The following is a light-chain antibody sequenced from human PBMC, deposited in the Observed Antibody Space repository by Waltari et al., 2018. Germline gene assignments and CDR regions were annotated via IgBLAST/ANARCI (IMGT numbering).Light chain of an antibody. V-gene: IGKV3-20*01. CDR1: QSVSRT. Sequence: IASAQSPGTLSLWPGERATLSCRASQSVSRTLARYQQKPGQAPRLLIYDAATRATGIPDRFSGSGSGTDFSLTISRLEPEDFAVYYCQKYGTLPATFGQVTKVEIK. CDR2: DAA. J-gene: IGKJ1*01. CDR3: QKYGTLPAT.